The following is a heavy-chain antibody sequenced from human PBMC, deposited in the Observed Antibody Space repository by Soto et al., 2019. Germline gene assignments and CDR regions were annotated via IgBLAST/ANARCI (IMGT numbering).Heavy chain of an antibody. J-gene: IGHJ4*02. Sequence: GGSLRLSCAASGFTFSHYYMSWIRQAPGKGLEWISYISSNSNYKNHADSVRGRFTISRDNAKNSLYLQMNSLRAEDTAVYYCARATRYYHTSGSDSWGQGTLVTVSS. CDR3: ARATRYYHTSGSDS. CDR1: GFTFSHYY. D-gene: IGHD3-22*01. CDR2: ISSNSNYK. V-gene: IGHV3-11*06.